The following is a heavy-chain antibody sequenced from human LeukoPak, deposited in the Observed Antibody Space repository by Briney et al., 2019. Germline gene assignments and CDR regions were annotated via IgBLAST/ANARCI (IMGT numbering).Heavy chain of an antibody. D-gene: IGHD3-9*01. CDR3: ARGQYFDWSLSIH. Sequence: GGSLRLSCAASGFTFSSYSMNWVRQAPGKGLEWVSSISSSSSYIYYADSVKGRFTISRDNAENSLYLQMNSLRAEDTAVYYCARGQYFDWSLSIHWGQGTLVTVSS. V-gene: IGHV3-21*01. CDR1: GFTFSSYS. CDR2: ISSSSSYI. J-gene: IGHJ4*02.